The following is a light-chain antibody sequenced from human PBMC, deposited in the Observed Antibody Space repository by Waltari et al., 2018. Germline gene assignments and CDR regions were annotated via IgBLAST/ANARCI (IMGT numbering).Light chain of an antibody. CDR2: CAS. Sequence: DIVMTQSPDSLAVSLGERATINCKSSQSVLYSSNNKNYLAWYQQKPGQPPKLLIYCASTRESGVPDLFSGSESGTDFTLTISSLQAEDVAVYYCQQYYTTPRTFGQGTKVEIK. CDR1: QSVLYSSNNKNY. J-gene: IGKJ1*01. CDR3: QQYYTTPRT. V-gene: IGKV4-1*01.